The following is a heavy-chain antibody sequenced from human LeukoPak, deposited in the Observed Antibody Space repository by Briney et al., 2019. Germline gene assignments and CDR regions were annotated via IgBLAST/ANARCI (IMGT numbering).Heavy chain of an antibody. Sequence: PSETLSLTCTVSGGSISSYYWSWNRQPPGMGLEWIGYIYYSGSTNYNPSLKSRVTISVDTSKNQFSLKLSSVTAADTAVYYCARVRGFPLWEYYFDYWGQGTLVTVSS. J-gene: IGHJ4*02. CDR1: GGSISSYY. CDR2: IYYSGST. D-gene: IGHD3-10*01. CDR3: ARVRGFPLWEYYFDY. V-gene: IGHV4-59*01.